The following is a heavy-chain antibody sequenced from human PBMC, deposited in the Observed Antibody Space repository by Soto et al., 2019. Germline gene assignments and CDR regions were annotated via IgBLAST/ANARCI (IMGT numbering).Heavy chain of an antibody. CDR3: ARDRHSNSYYFDY. CDR2: INPSGGST. V-gene: IGHV1-46*03. D-gene: IGHD4-4*01. J-gene: IGHJ4*02. Sequence: GASVKVSCKASGYTFTSYYMHWVRQAPGQGLEWKGKINPSGGSTSYAQKFQGRVTMTRDTSTSTIYMELSSLSSEDTAVYYCARDRHSNSYYFDYWGQGTLVTVSS. CDR1: GYTFTSYY.